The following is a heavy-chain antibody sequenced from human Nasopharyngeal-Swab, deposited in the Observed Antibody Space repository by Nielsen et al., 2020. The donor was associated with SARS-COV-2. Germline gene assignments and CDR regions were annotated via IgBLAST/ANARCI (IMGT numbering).Heavy chain of an antibody. D-gene: IGHD3-3*01. CDR3: ARVVFGVEVDY. Sequence: ASVKVSCKASGYTFTGYYMHWVRQAPGQGLEWMGRINPNSGGTNYAQKLQGRVTMTTDTSTSTAYMELRSLRSDDTAVYYCARVVFGVEVDYWGQGTLVTVSS. V-gene: IGHV1-2*06. CDR1: GYTFTGYY. CDR2: INPNSGGT. J-gene: IGHJ4*02.